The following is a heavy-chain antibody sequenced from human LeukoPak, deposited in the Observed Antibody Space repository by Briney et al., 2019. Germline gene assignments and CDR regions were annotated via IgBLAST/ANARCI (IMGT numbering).Heavy chain of an antibody. CDR3: ARDDGFCRGVACYGKFDY. CDR2: INPNSGGT. D-gene: IGHD2-15*01. Sequence: ASVKISCKASGYTFTGYYLHWVRQAPGQGLEWMGWINPNSGGTNYAPKFQGRVTMTRDTSISTAYMELSRLTSDDTAVYYCARDDGFCRGVACYGKFDYWGQGTLVTVSS. V-gene: IGHV1-2*02. CDR1: GYTFTGYY. J-gene: IGHJ4*02.